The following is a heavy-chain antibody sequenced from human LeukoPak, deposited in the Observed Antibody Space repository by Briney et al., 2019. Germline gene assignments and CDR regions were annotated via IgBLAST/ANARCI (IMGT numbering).Heavy chain of an antibody. CDR2: VSAGGGDT. Sequence: PGGSLRLSCAASGFTFSNYAMTWVRQAPGKGLEWVSAVSAGGGDTYYADSVKGRFTIPRDNSKSTLYLQMNSLRAEDTAVYYCAKDYCTGTNCYGDYWGQGTLVTVSS. CDR1: GFTFSNYA. D-gene: IGHD2-2*01. V-gene: IGHV3-23*01. CDR3: AKDYCTGTNCYGDY. J-gene: IGHJ4*02.